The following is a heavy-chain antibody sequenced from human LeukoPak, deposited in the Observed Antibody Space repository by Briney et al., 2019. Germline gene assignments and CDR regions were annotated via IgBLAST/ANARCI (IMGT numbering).Heavy chain of an antibody. CDR1: GYTFTSYG. Sequence: ASMKVSCKASGYTFTSYGISWVRQAPGQGLEWMGIINPSGGSTSYAQKFQGRVTMTRDTSTSTVYMELSSLRSEDTAVYYCARVDGSGPYYYYGMDVWGQGTTVTVSS. V-gene: IGHV1-46*01. CDR3: ARVDGSGPYYYYGMDV. D-gene: IGHD3-10*01. J-gene: IGHJ6*02. CDR2: INPSGGST.